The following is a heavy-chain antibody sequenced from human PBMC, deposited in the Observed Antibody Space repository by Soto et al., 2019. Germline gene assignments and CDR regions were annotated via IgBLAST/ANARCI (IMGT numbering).Heavy chain of an antibody. CDR1: GYTLTELS. CDR2: LDPEDGET. J-gene: IGHJ4*02. Sequence: ASVKVSCKVSGYTLTELSMHWVRQAPGKGLEWMGGLDPEDGETIYAQKFQGRVTMTEDTSTHTAYMQLSSLRSEDTAVYYCATLLSGYYDGSGYLDYWGQGTLVTVSS. V-gene: IGHV1-24*01. CDR3: ATLLSGYYDGSGYLDY. D-gene: IGHD3-22*01.